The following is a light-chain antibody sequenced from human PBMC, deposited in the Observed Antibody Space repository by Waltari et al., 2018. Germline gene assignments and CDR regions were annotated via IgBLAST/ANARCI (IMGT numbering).Light chain of an antibody. J-gene: IGLJ1*01. Sequence: QSALTQPPSASGSLGQSVTISCTGTSSDIGGYNYVSWYQQHPGKAPKLMIYEVTKRPSGVPERFSGSKSGSTASLTLSGLQAEDEADYYCSSYAGSNGFYVFGTGTTVTVL. CDR2: EVT. V-gene: IGLV2-8*01. CDR3: SSYAGSNGFYV. CDR1: SSDIGGYNY.